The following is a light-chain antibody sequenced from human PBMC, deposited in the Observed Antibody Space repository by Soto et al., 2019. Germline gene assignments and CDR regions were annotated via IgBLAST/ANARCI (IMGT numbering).Light chain of an antibody. Sequence: DFQMTQSPSAISASVGERATIXXRASQGISNHLVWFQQKPGKVPKRXIYDASSLQAGVPSRFSGSGAGTDFTLTISSLQPEDFATYYCQHHHNVPRTFGQGTRLDIK. V-gene: IGKV1-17*03. CDR1: QGISNH. CDR2: DAS. CDR3: QHHHNVPRT. J-gene: IGKJ5*01.